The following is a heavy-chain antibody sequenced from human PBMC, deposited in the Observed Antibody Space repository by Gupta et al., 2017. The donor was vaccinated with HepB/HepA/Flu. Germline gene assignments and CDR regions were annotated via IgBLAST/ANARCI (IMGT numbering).Heavy chain of an antibody. J-gene: IGHJ4*02. D-gene: IGHD3-22*01. V-gene: IGHV3-23*01. CDR3: AKELYYYDSSGYYGGFDY. CDR2: ISGSGGST. Sequence: EVQLLESGGGLVQPGGSLRLSCAASGFTFSCYAMSRVRQAPGKGLEWVSAISGSGGSTYYADSVKGRFTISRDNSKNTLYLQMNSLRAEDTAVYYCAKELYYYDSSGYYGGFDYWGQGTLVTVSS. CDR1: GFTFSCYA.